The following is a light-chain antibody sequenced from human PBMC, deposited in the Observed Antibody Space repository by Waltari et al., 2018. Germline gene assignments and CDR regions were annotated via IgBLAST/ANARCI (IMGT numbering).Light chain of an antibody. CDR2: ATY. V-gene: IGKV1-39*01. Sequence: DIQMTQSPSYLSASLGDLVTITSRDSQSIKNYLTWYQQKPGIAPIHLLYATYTLQSGVPSRFSGSGSGTDFTLTISNLQPEDFATYYCQQSYSLLRLTFGGGTKVDIK. J-gene: IGKJ4*01. CDR3: QQSYSLLRLT. CDR1: QSIKNY.